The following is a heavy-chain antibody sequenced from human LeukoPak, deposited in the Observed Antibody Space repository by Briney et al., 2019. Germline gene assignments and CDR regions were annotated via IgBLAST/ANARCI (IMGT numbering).Heavy chain of an antibody. J-gene: IGHJ4*02. CDR3: TRWDCTTTGCCPFDD. CDR2: IRDKANSYAT. D-gene: IGHD2-2*01. Sequence: QAGGSLRLSCAASGFTFSGSAIHWVRQASGKGLEWVGRIRDKANSYATAYIAPVKGRFTISRDDSKNTAYLQMSSLKTEDTAVYYCTRWDCTTTGCCPFDDWGQGTLVTVSS. CDR1: GFTFSGSA. V-gene: IGHV3-73*01.